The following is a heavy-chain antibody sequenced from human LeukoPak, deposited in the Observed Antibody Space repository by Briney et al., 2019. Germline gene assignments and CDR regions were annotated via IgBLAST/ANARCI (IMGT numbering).Heavy chain of an antibody. CDR2: IKQDGSEK. Sequence: GGSLRLSCAASGFTFSSYWMSWVRQAPGKGLEWVANIKQDGSEKYYVDSVKGRFTISRDNAKNSLYLQVNSLRAEDTAVYYCARAEVYDYVWGSYRYTNFDYWGQGTLVTVSS. J-gene: IGHJ4*02. D-gene: IGHD3-16*02. CDR3: ARAEVYDYVWGSYRYTNFDY. V-gene: IGHV3-7*01. CDR1: GFTFSSYW.